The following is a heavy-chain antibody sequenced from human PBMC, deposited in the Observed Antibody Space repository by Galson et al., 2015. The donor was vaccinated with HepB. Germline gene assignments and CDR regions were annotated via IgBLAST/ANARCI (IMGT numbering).Heavy chain of an antibody. V-gene: IGHV1-2*04. D-gene: IGHD6-13*01. CDR3: ARGIAAAVYPHYYYYYMDV. Sequence: SVKVSCKASGYTFTGYYMHWVRQAPGQGLEWMGWINPNSGGTNYAQKFQGWVTMTRDTSISTAYMELSRLRSDDTAVYYCARGIAAAVYPHYYYYYMDVWGKGTTVTVSS. CDR1: GYTFTGYY. CDR2: INPNSGGT. J-gene: IGHJ6*03.